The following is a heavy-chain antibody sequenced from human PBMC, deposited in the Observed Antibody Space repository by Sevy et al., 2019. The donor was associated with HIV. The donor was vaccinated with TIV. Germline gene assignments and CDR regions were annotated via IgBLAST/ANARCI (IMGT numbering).Heavy chain of an antibody. CDR2: ISSSGSTI. J-gene: IGHJ6*02. D-gene: IGHD1-26*01. V-gene: IGHV3-11*01. Sequence: GGSLRLSCAASGFTFSDYYMSWIRQAPGKGLEWVSYISSSGSTIYYADSVKGRFTISRDNAKNSLYLQMNSLRAEDTAVYYCASSGSRLSSYYYYYGMDVWGQGTTVTVSS. CDR1: GFTFSDYY. CDR3: ASSGSRLSSYYYYYGMDV.